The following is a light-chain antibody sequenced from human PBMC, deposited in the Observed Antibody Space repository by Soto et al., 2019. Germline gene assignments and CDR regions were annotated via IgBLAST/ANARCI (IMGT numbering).Light chain of an antibody. Sequence: DIQMTQSPPTLSASVGDRVTISCRASESITNWLAWYQHKPGKAPKLLIYKASSLESGVPSRFSGSGSGTEFTLTISSLQPDDFATYYRQQYKSPPWTFGQGTNVDIK. CDR3: QQYKSPPWT. J-gene: IGKJ1*01. V-gene: IGKV1-5*03. CDR2: KAS. CDR1: ESITNW.